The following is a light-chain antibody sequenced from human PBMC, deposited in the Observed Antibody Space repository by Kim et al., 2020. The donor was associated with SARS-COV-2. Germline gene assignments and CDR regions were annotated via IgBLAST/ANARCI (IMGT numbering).Light chain of an antibody. J-gene: IGLJ3*02. Sequence: GQSVTISCTVTRSDVGNYNRVSWYQPPPGTAPRLILYEVTNRPSGVPDRFSGSKSGNTASLTISGLQAEDEADYYCTSYSSSSTWVFGGGTQLTVL. CDR2: EVT. V-gene: IGLV2-18*02. CDR3: TSYSSSSTWV. CDR1: RSDVGNYNR.